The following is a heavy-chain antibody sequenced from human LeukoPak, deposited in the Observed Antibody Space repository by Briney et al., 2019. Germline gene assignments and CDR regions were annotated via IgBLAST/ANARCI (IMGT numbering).Heavy chain of an antibody. D-gene: IGHD2-2*02. CDR3: AKSHYCSSTSCYKDDAFDI. Sequence: QSGGSLRLSCAASGFTFSNYAMTWVRQAPGKGLEWVSVISGSGGSTYYADSVKGRFTISRDNSKNTVDLQMNGLRAEDTAVYYCAKSHYCSSTSCYKDDAFDIWGQGTMVTVSS. CDR2: ISGSGGST. V-gene: IGHV3-23*01. CDR1: GFTFSNYA. J-gene: IGHJ3*02.